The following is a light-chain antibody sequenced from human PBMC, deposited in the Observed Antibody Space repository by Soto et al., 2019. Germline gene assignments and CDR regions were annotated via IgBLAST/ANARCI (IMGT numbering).Light chain of an antibody. CDR1: QSVSSN. J-gene: IGKJ1*01. V-gene: IGKV3-15*01. CDR3: QQYNSWPQT. Sequence: EIVMTQSPATLSVSPGERATLSCRASQSVSSNLAWYQQKPGQAPRLLIYGASTRATGIPVRLSGSGSGTEYTLTISSLQSEDFAVYYCQQYNSWPQTFGQGTKV. CDR2: GAS.